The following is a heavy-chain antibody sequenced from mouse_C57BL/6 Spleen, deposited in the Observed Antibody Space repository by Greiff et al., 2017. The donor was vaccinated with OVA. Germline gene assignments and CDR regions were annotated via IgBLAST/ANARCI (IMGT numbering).Heavy chain of an antibody. CDR1: GYTFTSYW. D-gene: IGHD1-1*01. CDR3: ARADYSYAMDD. V-gene: IGHV1-64*01. Sequence: QVQLQQPGAELVKPGASVKLSCKASGYTFTSYWMHWVKQRPGQGLEWIGMIHPNSGSTNYNEKFKSKATLTVDKSSSTAYMQLSSLTSEDSAVYYCARADYSYAMDDWGQGTSVTVSS. J-gene: IGHJ4*01. CDR2: IHPNSGST.